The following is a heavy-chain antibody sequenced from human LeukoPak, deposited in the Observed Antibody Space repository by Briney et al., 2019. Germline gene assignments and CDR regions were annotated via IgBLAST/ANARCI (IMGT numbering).Heavy chain of an antibody. J-gene: IGHJ4*02. CDR3: ARHGSTVTTGGRFDY. CDR2: IYYSGST. CDR1: GGSISSSSYC. D-gene: IGHD4-17*01. V-gene: IGHV4-39*01. Sequence: SETLSLSCTVSGGSISSSSYCWGWIRQPPGKGLEWIGSIYYSGSTYYNPSLKSRVTISVDTTKNQFSLKLSSVTAADTAVYYCARHGSTVTTGGRFDYWGQGTLVTVSS.